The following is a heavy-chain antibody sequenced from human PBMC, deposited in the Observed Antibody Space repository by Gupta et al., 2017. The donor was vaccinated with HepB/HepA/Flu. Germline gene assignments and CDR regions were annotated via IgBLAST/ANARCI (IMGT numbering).Heavy chain of an antibody. Sequence: EVQLVESGGGVVQPGGSLRLSCAASGFTFDDYAMHWVRQAPGKGLEWVSLVNGDGNSAYYANSVRGRFTISRDNSKNSLYLQVNSLRIEDTALYYCAKDMRLGSYAMDVWGQGTTVTVSS. CDR3: AKDMRLGSYAMDV. J-gene: IGHJ6*02. D-gene: IGHD1-26*01. V-gene: IGHV3-43*02. CDR2: VNGDGNSA. CDR1: GFTFDDYA.